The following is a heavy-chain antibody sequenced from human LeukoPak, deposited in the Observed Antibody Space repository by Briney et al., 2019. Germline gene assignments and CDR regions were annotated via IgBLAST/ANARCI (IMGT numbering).Heavy chain of an antibody. D-gene: IGHD4-17*01. J-gene: IGHJ4*02. CDR1: GFAFSSFE. V-gene: IGHV3-48*03. CDR3: AREGDYGDSDY. Sequence: GGSLRLSCAASGFAFSSFEMNWVRQAPGKGLEWVSYITSSGSTMYYPDSVKGRFTISRDNAKNSLYLQMNSLRAEDTAVYYCAREGDYGDSDYWGQGTLVTVSS. CDR2: ITSSGSTM.